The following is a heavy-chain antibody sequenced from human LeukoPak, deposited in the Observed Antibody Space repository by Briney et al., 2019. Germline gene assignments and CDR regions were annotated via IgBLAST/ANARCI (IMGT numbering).Heavy chain of an antibody. D-gene: IGHD2-2*01. Sequence: GRSLRLSCAASGFTFSSYGMHWVRQAPGKGLEWVAVIWYDGSNKYYADSVKGRFTISRDNAKNSLYLQMNSLRAEDTAVYYCARGRKDIVVVPAAMAYWGQGTLVTVSS. CDR1: GFTFSSYG. V-gene: IGHV3-33*01. CDR3: ARGRKDIVVVPAAMAY. J-gene: IGHJ4*02. CDR2: IWYDGSNK.